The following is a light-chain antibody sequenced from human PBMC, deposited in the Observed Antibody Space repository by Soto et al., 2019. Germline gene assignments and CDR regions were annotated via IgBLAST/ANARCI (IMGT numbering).Light chain of an antibody. CDR2: GAS. V-gene: IGKV3-20*01. CDR1: QSVSNNY. CDR3: QQYGSSPYT. Sequence: EIVLTQSPATLSLSPGERATLSCRASQSVSNNYLAWYQQKPGQAPRLLMYGASSRATGIPDRFSGTGSGTDFTLTISRLEPEDFAVYYCQQYGSSPYTFGLGTKVDIK. J-gene: IGKJ2*01.